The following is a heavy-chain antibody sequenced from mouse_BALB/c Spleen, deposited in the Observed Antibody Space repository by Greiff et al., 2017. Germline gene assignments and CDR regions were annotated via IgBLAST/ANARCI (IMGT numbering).Heavy chain of an antibody. V-gene: IGHV1S56*01. CDR3: ARTTVVAPFAY. CDR2: IYPGNVNT. D-gene: IGHD1-1*01. CDR1: GYTFTSYY. J-gene: IGHJ3*01. Sequence: QVQLKESGPELVKPGASVRISCKASGYTFTSYYIHWVKQRPGQGLEWIGWIYPGNVNTKYNEKFKGKATLTADKSSSTAYMQLSSLTSEDSAVYFCARTTVVAPFAYWGQGTLVTVSA.